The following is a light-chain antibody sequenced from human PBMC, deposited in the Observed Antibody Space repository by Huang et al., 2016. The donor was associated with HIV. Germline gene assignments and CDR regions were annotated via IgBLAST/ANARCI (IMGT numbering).Light chain of an antibody. CDR3: QQRSNWPRT. J-gene: IGKJ1*01. CDR2: DAS. Sequence: EIVLTQSPATLSLSPGERATLSCRASRSVSNYLAWYQQKPGPAPRLLIYDASNRASGIPARFSGSGSGTDFTLTISSLEPEDFAVYYCQQRSNWPRTFGQGTKVEIK. CDR1: RSVSNY. V-gene: IGKV3-11*01.